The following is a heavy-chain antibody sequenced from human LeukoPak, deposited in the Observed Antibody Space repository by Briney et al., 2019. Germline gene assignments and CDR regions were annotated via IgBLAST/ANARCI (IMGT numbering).Heavy chain of an antibody. Sequence: GGSLRLSCAASGFTFSNAWMSWVRQAPGKGLEWVGRIKSKTDGGTTDYAAPVKGRFTISRDDSKNTLYLQMNSLKTEDTAVYYCTTAQTYYYDSSGYTHNFDYWGQGTLVTVSS. V-gene: IGHV3-15*01. CDR2: IKSKTDGGTT. CDR1: GFTFSNAW. CDR3: TTAQTYYYDSSGYTHNFDY. D-gene: IGHD3-22*01. J-gene: IGHJ4*02.